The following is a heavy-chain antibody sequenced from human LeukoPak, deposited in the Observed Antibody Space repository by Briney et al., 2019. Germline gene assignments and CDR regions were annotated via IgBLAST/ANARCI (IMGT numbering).Heavy chain of an antibody. CDR3: AGGYKYAYYNYYYMDV. CDR1: GGSISSYY. D-gene: IGHD5-24*01. Sequence: SETLSLTCTVSGGSISSYYWSWIRQPPGKGLEWIGYIYYSGSTNYNPSLRSRVTISVDTSKNQFSLKLSSVTAADTAVYYCAGGYKYAYYNYYYMDVWGKGTTVTVSS. CDR2: IYYSGST. V-gene: IGHV4-59*01. J-gene: IGHJ6*03.